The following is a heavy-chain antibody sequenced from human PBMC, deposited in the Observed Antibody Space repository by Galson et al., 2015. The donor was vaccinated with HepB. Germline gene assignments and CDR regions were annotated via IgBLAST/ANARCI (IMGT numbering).Heavy chain of an antibody. J-gene: IGHJ5*02. D-gene: IGHD2-21*02. CDR2: IKSETDGGTT. CDR3: TVAQCGGDCYGYNWFGP. Sequence: SLRLSCAASGFTFSNAWMTWVRQAPGKGLEWVGRIKSETDGGTTDYDAHVKGRFTISRDDSKNTLSLQMNSLTTEDTAVYYCTVAQCGGDCYGYNWFGPWGQGTQVTVSS. V-gene: IGHV3-15*01. CDR1: GFTFSNAW.